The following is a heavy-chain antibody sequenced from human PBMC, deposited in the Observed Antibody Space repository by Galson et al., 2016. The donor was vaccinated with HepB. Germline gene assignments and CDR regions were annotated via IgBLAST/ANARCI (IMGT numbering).Heavy chain of an antibody. D-gene: IGHD4-23*01. CDR2: ITSSVTTI. CDR3: ARVPRYGGNSFDY. V-gene: IGHV3-48*02. CDR1: GFTFSSYS. J-gene: IGHJ4*02. Sequence: SLRLSCAASGFTFSSYSMNWVRQPPGKGLEWVSYITSSVTTIYYANSVKGRFTISRDNAKNSLYLRMNSLRDEDTAVYYCARVPRYGGNSFDYWGQGTLVTVSS.